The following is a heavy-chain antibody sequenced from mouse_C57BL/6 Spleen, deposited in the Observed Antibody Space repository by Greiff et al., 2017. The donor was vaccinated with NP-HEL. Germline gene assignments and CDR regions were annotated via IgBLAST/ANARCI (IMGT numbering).Heavy chain of an antibody. CDR2: ISSGGSYT. J-gene: IGHJ1*03. CDR1: GFTFSSYG. V-gene: IGHV5-6*01. D-gene: IGHD1-1*01. Sequence: EVKLMESGGDLVKPGGSLKLSCAASGFTFSSYGMSWVRQTPDKRLEWVATISSGGSYTYYPDSVKGRFTISRDNAKNTLYLQMSSLKSEDTAMYYCARWDGSSYWYFDVWGTGTTVTVSS. CDR3: ARWDGSSYWYFDV.